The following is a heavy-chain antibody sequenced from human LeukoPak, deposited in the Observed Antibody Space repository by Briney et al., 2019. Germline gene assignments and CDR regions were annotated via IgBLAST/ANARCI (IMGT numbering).Heavy chain of an antibody. CDR3: ARRPANYYDTSGYAVLDY. CDR1: GYIFSSYW. CDR2: IFPDDFDT. Sequence: GESLKISCKGSGYIFSSYWIAWVRQMPGKGLEWMGIIFPDDFDTRYSPSFQGQVTISVDKSIGTAYLQWSSLKASDTAMYYCARRPANYYDTSGYAVLDYWGQGTLVTVSS. V-gene: IGHV5-51*01. D-gene: IGHD3-22*01. J-gene: IGHJ4*02.